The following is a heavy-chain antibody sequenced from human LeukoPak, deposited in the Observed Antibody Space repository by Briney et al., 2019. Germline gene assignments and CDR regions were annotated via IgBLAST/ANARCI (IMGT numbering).Heavy chain of an antibody. J-gene: IGHJ4*02. CDR1: GFTFSSYG. CDR2: ISGSGGST. D-gene: IGHD6-13*01. V-gene: IGHV3-23*01. CDR3: AKGSGYSSSWYPDGDYFDY. Sequence: PGGTLRLSCAASGFTFSSYGMSWVRQAPGKGLEWVSAISGSGGSTYYADSVKGRFTISRDNSKNTLYLQMNSLRAEDTAVYYCAKGSGYSSSWYPDGDYFDYWGQGTLVTVSS.